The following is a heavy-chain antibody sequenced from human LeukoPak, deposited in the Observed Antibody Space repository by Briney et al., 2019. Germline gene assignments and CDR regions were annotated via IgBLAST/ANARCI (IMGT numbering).Heavy chain of an antibody. CDR2: ISGSGGST. D-gene: IGHD4-11*01. V-gene: IGHV3-23*01. Sequence: GGSLRLSCAASGFTLSIYAMSWVRQAPGKGLEWVSVISGSGGSTYYADSVKGRFTISRDNSNNPLYLQMNSLKAEDTAVYYCAKHGSVTTAFYYYMDVWGKGTTVTVSS. CDR3: AKHGSVTTAFYYYMDV. CDR1: GFTLSIYA. J-gene: IGHJ6*03.